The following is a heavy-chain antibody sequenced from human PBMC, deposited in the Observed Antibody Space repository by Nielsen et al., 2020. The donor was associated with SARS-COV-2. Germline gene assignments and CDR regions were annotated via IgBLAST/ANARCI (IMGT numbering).Heavy chain of an antibody. CDR3: ARGGDTAMADNYYYYGMDV. J-gene: IGHJ6*02. CDR2: ISYDGSNK. D-gene: IGHD5-18*01. V-gene: IGHV3-30*04. Sequence: SCAASGFTFSSYAMHWVRQAPGKGLEWVAVISYDGSNKYYADSVKGRFTISRDNSKNTLYPQMNSLRAEDTAVYYCARGGDTAMADNYYYYGMDVWGQGTTVTVSS. CDR1: GFTFSSYA.